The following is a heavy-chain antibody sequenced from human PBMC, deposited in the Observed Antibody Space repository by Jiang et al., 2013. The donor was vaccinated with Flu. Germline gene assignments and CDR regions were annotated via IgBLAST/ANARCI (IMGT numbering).Heavy chain of an antibody. D-gene: IGHD6-13*01. CDR3: ARDRAYSSSWYFYYGMDV. V-gene: IGHV6-1*01. Sequence: AISGDSVSSNSAAWNWIRQSPSRGLEWLGRTYYRSKWYNDYAVSVKSRITINPDTSKNQFSLQLNSVTPEDTAVYYCARDRAYSSSWYFYYGMDVWGQGTTVTVSS. CDR1: GDSVSSNSAA. J-gene: IGHJ6*02. CDR2: TYYRSKWYN.